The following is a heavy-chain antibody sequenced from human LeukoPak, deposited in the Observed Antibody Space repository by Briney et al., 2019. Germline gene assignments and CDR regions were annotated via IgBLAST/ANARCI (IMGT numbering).Heavy chain of an antibody. CDR1: GYSISSGYY. Sequence: SETLSLTCAVSGYSISSGYYWGWIRQPPGKGLEWIGSIFHSGSTYYNPSLKSRVNMSVDTSKNQISLKLSSVTAVDTAVYYCARAGGSYGSGSYYYYGMDVWGKGTTVTVSS. J-gene: IGHJ6*04. V-gene: IGHV4-38-2*01. D-gene: IGHD3-10*01. CDR2: IFHSGST. CDR3: ARAGGSYGSGSYYYYGMDV.